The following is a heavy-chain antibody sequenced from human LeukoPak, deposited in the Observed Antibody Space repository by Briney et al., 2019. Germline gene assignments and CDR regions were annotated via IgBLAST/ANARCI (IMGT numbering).Heavy chain of an antibody. CDR3: TTGPAAWDYYYYYMDV. D-gene: IGHD6-13*01. Sequence: GGSLRLSCTASGFTFGDYAMTWFRQAPGKGLEWVGRIKSKTDGGTTDYAAPVKGRFTISRDDSKNTLYLQMNSLKTEDTAVYYCTTGPAAWDYYYYYMDVWGKGTTVTVSS. J-gene: IGHJ6*03. CDR2: IKSKTDGGTT. V-gene: IGHV3-15*01. CDR1: GFTFGDYA.